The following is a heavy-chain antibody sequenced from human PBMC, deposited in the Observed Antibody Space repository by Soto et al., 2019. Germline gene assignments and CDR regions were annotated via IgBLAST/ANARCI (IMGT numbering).Heavy chain of an antibody. Sequence: SETMYITFTVAGYSIRSESHHWGWKSKPPGKGLEWIGSSFYNGNTYYNPSLKSRVTISLDTSKNQFSLKVRSVAAADTAVYYCDRETYGDYVGYFDPWGQGIQVTVPQ. V-gene: IGHV4-39*07. CDR1: GYSIRSESHH. CDR2: SFYNGNT. J-gene: IGHJ5*02. CDR3: DRETYGDYVGYFDP. D-gene: IGHD4-17*01.